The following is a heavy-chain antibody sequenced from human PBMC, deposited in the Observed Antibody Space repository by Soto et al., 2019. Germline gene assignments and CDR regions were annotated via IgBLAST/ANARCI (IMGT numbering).Heavy chain of an antibody. Sequence: SVKVSCKASGGTFTTYAFNWMRQAPGQGLEWMGGIIPIFTTTNYAQKFQGRVTITADESTSTAYMELSSLRSEDTAVYYCAKGHYYDNSGNWVANQAFDQWGQGNLVTVSS. CDR1: GGTFTTYA. D-gene: IGHD3-22*01. V-gene: IGHV1-69*13. J-gene: IGHJ4*02. CDR2: IIPIFTTT. CDR3: AKGHYYDNSGNWVANQAFDQ.